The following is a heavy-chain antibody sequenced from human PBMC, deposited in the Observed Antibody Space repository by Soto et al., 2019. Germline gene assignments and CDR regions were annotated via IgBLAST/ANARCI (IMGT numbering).Heavy chain of an antibody. CDR2: IRAYNGNT. CDR1: GYTFASYA. Sequence: QVQLVQSGAEVKKPGASVKVSCKASGYTFASYAISWMRQAPGQGLEWMGWIRAYNGNTNYAQKPQGRVTMPTDTPTSTAYMELRSLRSDDTAVYYCARDPPPPDYWGQGTLVTVSS. V-gene: IGHV1-18*01. J-gene: IGHJ4*02. CDR3: ARDPPPPDY.